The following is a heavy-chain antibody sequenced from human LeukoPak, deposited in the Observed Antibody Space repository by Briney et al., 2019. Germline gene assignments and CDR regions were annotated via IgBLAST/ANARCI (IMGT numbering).Heavy chain of an antibody. J-gene: IGHJ4*02. D-gene: IGHD4-17*01. CDR3: ARPTTAYFDY. V-gene: IGHV3-30-3*01. Sequence: GRSLRLSCAASGFTFSSYAMHWVRQAPGKGLEWVAVISYDGSNKYYADSVKGRFTISRDNSKNTLYLQMNGLRAEDTAVYYCARPTTAYFDYWGQGTLVTVSS. CDR1: GFTFSSYA. CDR2: ISYDGSNK.